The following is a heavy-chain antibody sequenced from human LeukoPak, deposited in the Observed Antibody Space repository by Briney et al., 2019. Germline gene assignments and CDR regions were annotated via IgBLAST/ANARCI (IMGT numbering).Heavy chain of an antibody. J-gene: IGHJ4*02. CDR1: GFTFSAYW. CDR3: AKLLYYYDSSQPY. D-gene: IGHD3-22*01. V-gene: IGHV3-74*01. Sequence: PGGSLRLSCAASGFTFSAYWMHWVRQVPGKGLVWVSRINNDGTATFFADSVKGRFTISRDNSKNTLYLQMNSLRAEDTAVYYCAKLLYYYDSSQPYWGQGTLVTVSS. CDR2: INNDGTAT.